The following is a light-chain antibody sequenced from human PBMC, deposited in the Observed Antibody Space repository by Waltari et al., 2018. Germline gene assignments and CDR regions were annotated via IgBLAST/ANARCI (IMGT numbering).Light chain of an antibody. CDR3: QQYSDDPMT. Sequence: DIQLTQSPSALSASVGDRVTITCRAGQSISSWLAWYQQQPGEVPKLLIQKSSHLQSGVPSRFSGRGSVPEMTLTIRSLQSDDFAIYYCQQYSDDPMTFGQGKRLENK. V-gene: IGKV1-5*03. CDR2: KSS. J-gene: IGKJ5*01. CDR1: QSISSW.